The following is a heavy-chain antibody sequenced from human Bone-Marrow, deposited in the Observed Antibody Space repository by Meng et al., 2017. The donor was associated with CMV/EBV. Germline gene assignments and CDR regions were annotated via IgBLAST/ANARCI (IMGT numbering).Heavy chain of an antibody. CDR1: GYSISSGSY. D-gene: IGHD3-22*01. J-gene: IGHJ3*02. Sequence: SETLSLTCTAPGYSISSGSYWGWIRQPPGKGLEWIGSIYHSGSTYYNPSLKSRVTISVDTSKNQFSLKLSSVTAADTAVYYCAREYSYDSSGYYEDAFDIWGQGTMVTVSS. V-gene: IGHV4-38-2*02. CDR3: AREYSYDSSGYYEDAFDI. CDR2: IYHSGST.